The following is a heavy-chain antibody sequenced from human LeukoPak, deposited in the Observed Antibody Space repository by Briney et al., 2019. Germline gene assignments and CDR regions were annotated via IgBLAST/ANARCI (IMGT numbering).Heavy chain of an antibody. J-gene: IGHJ4*01. V-gene: IGHV3-66*01. CDR2: IYTGGST. Sequence: GGSRRLSFAASGFTVSSNYISWVRQPPGKGLEWASVIYTGGSTYYADSVKGRFTISRDNSKNTLYLQMNSLRAEDTAVYYCARDYRYXSSGXXXPGYF. CDR1: GFTVSSNY. CDR3: ARDYRYXSSGXXXPGYF. D-gene: IGHD3-22*01.